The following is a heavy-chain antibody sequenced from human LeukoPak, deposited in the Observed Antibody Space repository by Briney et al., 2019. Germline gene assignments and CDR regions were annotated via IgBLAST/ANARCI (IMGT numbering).Heavy chain of an antibody. CDR3: ARVRGLWFGVRNDS. CDR1: GGSFSGYY. D-gene: IGHD3-10*01. J-gene: IGHJ4*02. V-gene: IGHV4-34*01. Sequence: SETLSLTCAVYGGSFSGYYWSWIRQPPGKGLEWIGEIDHTGSTHYNPSLKSRVTMSVDASKNQFSLKLTFVTAADTAVYCCARVRGLWFGVRNDSWGQGTLVTVSS. CDR2: IDHTGST.